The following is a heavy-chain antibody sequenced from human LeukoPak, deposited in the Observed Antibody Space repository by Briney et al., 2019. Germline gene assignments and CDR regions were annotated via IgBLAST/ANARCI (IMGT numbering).Heavy chain of an antibody. J-gene: IGHJ6*03. CDR2: INHGGVT. CDR1: GGSFSVLY. CDR3: ARGRNWQTFYHYYMDV. D-gene: IGHD1-14*01. V-gene: IGHV4-34*01. Sequence: SETLSLTCSVSGGSFSVLYWTWLRQTPGKGLEWMGEINHGGVTNYNPSLKSRVSISIDTSTNEISLNMSSVTAADTGIYYCARGRNWQTFYHYYMDVWGKGATVTVS.